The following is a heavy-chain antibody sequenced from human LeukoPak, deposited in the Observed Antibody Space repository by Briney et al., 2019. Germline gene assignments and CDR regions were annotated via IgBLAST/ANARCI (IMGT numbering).Heavy chain of an antibody. D-gene: IGHD3-3*01. Sequence: SETLSLTCTVSGGSISSGSYYWSWIRQPPGKGLEWIGYIYYSGSTNYNPSLKSRVTISVDTSKNQFSLKLSSVTAADTAVYYCARAGRFLEQISIWGQGTLVTVSS. CDR2: IYYSGST. V-gene: IGHV4-61*01. CDR3: ARAGRFLEQISI. CDR1: GGSISSGSYY. J-gene: IGHJ4*02.